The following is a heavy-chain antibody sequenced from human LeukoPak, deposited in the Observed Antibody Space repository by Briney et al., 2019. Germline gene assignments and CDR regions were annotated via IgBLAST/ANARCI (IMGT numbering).Heavy chain of an antibody. CDR1: GYTSTSYD. J-gene: IGHJ6*03. CDR3: ARFAANDFWSGYYPFYYYYYMDV. CDR2: MNPNSGNT. V-gene: IGHV1-8*01. Sequence: ASVKVSCKASGYTSTSYDINWVRQATGQGLEWMGWMNPNSGNTGYAQKFQGRVTMARNTSISTAYMELSSLRSEDTAVYYCARFAANDFWSGYYPFYYYYYMDVWGKGTTVTVSS. D-gene: IGHD3-3*01.